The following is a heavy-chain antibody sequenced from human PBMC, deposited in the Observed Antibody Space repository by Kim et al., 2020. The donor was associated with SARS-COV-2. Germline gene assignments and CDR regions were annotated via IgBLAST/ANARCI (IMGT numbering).Heavy chain of an antibody. J-gene: IGHJ6*02. CDR1: GFTVSSNY. CDR3: ARVSPLYYGMDV. V-gene: IGHV3-53*01. CDR2: IYSGGST. Sequence: GGSLRLSCAASGFTVSSNYMSWVRQAPGKGLEWVSVIYSGGSTYYADSVKGRFTISRDNSKNTLYLQMNSLRAEDTAVYYCARVSPLYYGMDVWGQGTTVTVSS.